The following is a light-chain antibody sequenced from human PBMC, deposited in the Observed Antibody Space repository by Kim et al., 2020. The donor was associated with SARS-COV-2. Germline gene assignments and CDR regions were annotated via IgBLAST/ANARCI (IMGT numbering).Light chain of an antibody. CDR2: QDS. CDR1: KLGDKY. Sequence: SVFRGQTASLPCSGDKLGDKYACWYQQKPGQSPVLVIYQDSKRPSGIPERFSGSNSGNTATLTISGTQAMDEADYYCQAWDSSTWVFGGGTQLTVL. J-gene: IGLJ3*02. V-gene: IGLV3-1*01. CDR3: QAWDSSTWV.